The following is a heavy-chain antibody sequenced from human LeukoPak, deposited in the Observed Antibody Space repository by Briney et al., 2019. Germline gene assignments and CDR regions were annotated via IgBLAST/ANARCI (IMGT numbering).Heavy chain of an antibody. CDR3: ARDASPGSSGYKGY. CDR2: IKQDGSEK. V-gene: IGHV3-7*01. CDR1: GFTFSSYW. D-gene: IGHD3-22*01. J-gene: IGHJ4*02. Sequence: GGFLRLSCAASGFTFSSYWMSWVRQAPGKGLEWVANIKQDGSEKYYVDSVKGRFTISRDNAKNSLNLQMNSLRAEDTAVYYCARDASPGSSGYKGYWGQGTLVTVSS.